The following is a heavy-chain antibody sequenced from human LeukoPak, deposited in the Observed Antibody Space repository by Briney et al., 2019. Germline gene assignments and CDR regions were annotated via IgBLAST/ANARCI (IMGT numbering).Heavy chain of an antibody. D-gene: IGHD6-13*01. Sequence: GSSVKVSCKASGGTFSSYAISWVRQAPGQGLEWMGRIIPILDIASYAQKFQGRVTITADKSTSTAYMELSSLRSEDTAVYYCARDPAATAGVAAAGSYYFDYWGQGTLVTVSS. CDR3: ARDPAATAGVAAAGSYYFDY. J-gene: IGHJ4*02. V-gene: IGHV1-69*04. CDR2: IIPILDIA. CDR1: GGTFSSYA.